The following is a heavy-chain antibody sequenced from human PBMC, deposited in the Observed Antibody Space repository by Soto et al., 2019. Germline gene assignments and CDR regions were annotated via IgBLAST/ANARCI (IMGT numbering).Heavy chain of an antibody. V-gene: IGHV3-30*03. CDR3: ASLAVAGN. Sequence: PGGSLRLSCAASGFTFSSYGMHWVRQAPGKGLEWVAVISYDGSNKYYADSVKGRFTISRDNSKNTLYLQMNSLRDEDTAVYYCASLAVAGNWGQGTLVTVSS. CDR1: GFTFSSYG. D-gene: IGHD6-19*01. CDR2: ISYDGSNK. J-gene: IGHJ4*02.